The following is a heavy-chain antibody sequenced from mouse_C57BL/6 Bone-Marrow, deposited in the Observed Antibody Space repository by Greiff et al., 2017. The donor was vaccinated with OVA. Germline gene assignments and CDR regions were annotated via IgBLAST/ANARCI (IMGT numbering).Heavy chain of an antibody. V-gene: IGHV5-4*01. Sequence: DVKLVESGGGLVKPGGSLKLSCAASGFTFSSYAMSWVRQTPEQRLEWVATISDGGSYTYYTDNVKGRFTISRDNAKNNLYLQMSHLKSEDTAMYYCARERYFDYWGQGTTLTVSS. J-gene: IGHJ2*01. CDR2: ISDGGSYT. CDR3: ARERYFDY. CDR1: GFTFSSYA.